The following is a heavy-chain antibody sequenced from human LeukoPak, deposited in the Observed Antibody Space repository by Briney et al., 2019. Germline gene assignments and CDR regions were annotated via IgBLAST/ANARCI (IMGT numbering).Heavy chain of an antibody. V-gene: IGHV3-74*01. CDR1: GFSFSDYW. D-gene: IGHD3-3*01. J-gene: IGHJ4*02. CDR2: IDFYGQTT. Sequence: PGGPLRLSCVTTGFSFSDYWMYRVRQTPGGGLLWVARIDFYGQTTHYADSVKGRFTISRHNAKKTLYLQMSSLRTDDTAVYYCATSRWSGYCNHWGQGTRVTVSS. CDR3: ATSRWSGYCNH.